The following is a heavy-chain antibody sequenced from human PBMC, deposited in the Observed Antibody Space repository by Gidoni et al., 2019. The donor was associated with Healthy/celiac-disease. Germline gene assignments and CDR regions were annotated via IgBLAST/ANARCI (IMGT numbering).Heavy chain of an antibody. CDR3: TRPSDYGDDFDY. CDR1: GLTFSGSA. Sequence: EVQLVESGGGLVQPGGSLKLSCAASGLTFSGSAMHWVRQASGKGLELVGRIRSKANSYATAYAASVKGRFTISRDDSKNTAYLQMNSLKTEDTAMYYCTRPSDYGDDFDYWGQGTLVTVSS. CDR2: IRSKANSYAT. D-gene: IGHD4-17*01. J-gene: IGHJ4*02. V-gene: IGHV3-73*01.